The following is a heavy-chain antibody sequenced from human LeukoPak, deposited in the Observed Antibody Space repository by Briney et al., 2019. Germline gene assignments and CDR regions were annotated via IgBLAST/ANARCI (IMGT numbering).Heavy chain of an antibody. V-gene: IGHV3-23*01. J-gene: IGHJ2*01. CDR3: AALPHLYWYFDL. CDR2: ISGSGGST. Sequence: GGSLRLSCAASGFTFSSYAMSWVRQAPGKGLEWVSAISGSGGSTYCADSVKGRFTISRDNSKNTLYLQMNSLRAEDTAVYYCAALPHLYWYFDLWRRGTLVTVSS. CDR1: GFTFSSYA.